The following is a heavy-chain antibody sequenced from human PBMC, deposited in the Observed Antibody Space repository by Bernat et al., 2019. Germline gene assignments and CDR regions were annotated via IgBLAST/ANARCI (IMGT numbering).Heavy chain of an antibody. CDR2: ISGGGGGST. CDR3: AKGLGGSYYNFDP. V-gene: IGHV3-23*01. CDR1: GFTLSTYA. D-gene: IGHD3-10*01. J-gene: IGHJ5*02. Sequence: EVQLLESGGGLVQPGGSLRLSCAASGFTLSTYAMTWVRQAPGKGLEWVSAISGGGGGSTYYADSVKGRFTISRDESKNTLSLQMNSLRAEDTAVYHCAKGLGGSYYNFDPWGQGTLVTVSS.